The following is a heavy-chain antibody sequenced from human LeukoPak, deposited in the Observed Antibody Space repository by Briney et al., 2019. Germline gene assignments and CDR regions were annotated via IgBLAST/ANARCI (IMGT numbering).Heavy chain of an antibody. Sequence: PSETLSLTRTVSGGSISSYYWSWIWQPAREGLEWIGRIYTSGSTNYHPSLKSRVTMSVDTSKNQFSLKLSSVTAADTAVYYCARDLEDLFDLWGRGTLVTVSS. J-gene: IGHJ2*01. CDR2: IYTSGST. CDR3: ARDLEDLFDL. CDR1: GGSISSYY. V-gene: IGHV4-4*07.